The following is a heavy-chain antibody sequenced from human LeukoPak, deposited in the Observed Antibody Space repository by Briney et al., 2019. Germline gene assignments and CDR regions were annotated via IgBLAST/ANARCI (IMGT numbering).Heavy chain of an antibody. D-gene: IGHD3-3*01. V-gene: IGHV3-21*01. CDR1: GFTFSSYS. Sequence: GGSLRLSCAASGFTFSSYSMNWVRQAPGKGLVWVSSISSSSYIYYADSVKGRFTISRDNAKNSLYLQMNSLRAEDTAVYYCARDLRYDFWSGPSPDEYYFDYWGQGTLVTVSS. CDR3: ARDLRYDFWSGPSPDEYYFDY. J-gene: IGHJ4*02. CDR2: ISSSSYI.